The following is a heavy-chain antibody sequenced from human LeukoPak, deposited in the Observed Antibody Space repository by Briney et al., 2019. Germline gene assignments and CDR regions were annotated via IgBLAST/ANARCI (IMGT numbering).Heavy chain of an antibody. CDR1: GGSINTYY. D-gene: IGHD1-26*01. Sequence: SETLSLTCTVSGGSINTYYWSWIRQPPGKGLEWIGYIHYSGSTHYNPSLKGRLTLAVDTSNNQFSLRLGSVTAADTAVYYCARSLGATRYNLKYYFYYGLDVWGQGTTVTVSS. V-gene: IGHV4-59*01. J-gene: IGHJ6*02. CDR3: ARSLGATRYNLKYYFYYGLDV. CDR2: IHYSGST.